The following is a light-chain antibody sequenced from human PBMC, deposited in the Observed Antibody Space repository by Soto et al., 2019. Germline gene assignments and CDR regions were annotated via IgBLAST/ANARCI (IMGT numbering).Light chain of an antibody. Sequence: IQMTQSPSTLSASVGDRVTITCRAIQSSSIWLSWYQQNPGKAPKLLIYKASTLESGVPSRFSDSGSGTECPLTILRLQPDDFATYYCQQNNRYLGTFGQGTKREI. V-gene: IGKV1-5*03. CDR1: QSSSIW. CDR2: KAS. CDR3: QQNNRYLGT. J-gene: IGKJ2*01.